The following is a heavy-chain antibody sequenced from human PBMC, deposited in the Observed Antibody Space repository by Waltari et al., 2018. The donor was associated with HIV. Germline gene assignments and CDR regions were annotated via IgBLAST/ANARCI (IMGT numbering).Heavy chain of an antibody. Sequence: QVQLQESGPGLVKPSETLSLTCTVSGGSFSTYYWSWIRQPPGKGLEWMGYIYYNGGTKYNPSLKNRVTMTIDTSKTQFSLELSSVTTADTAIYYCARDFYGSGIDLSRGRRYFDPWGQGALVTVSS. V-gene: IGHV4-59*01. D-gene: IGHD3-10*01. J-gene: IGHJ5*02. CDR1: GGSFSTYY. CDR3: ARDFYGSGIDLSRGRRYFDP. CDR2: IYYNGGT.